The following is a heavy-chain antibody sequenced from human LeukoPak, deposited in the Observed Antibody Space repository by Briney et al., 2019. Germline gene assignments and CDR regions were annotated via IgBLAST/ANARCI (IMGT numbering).Heavy chain of an antibody. CDR2: IKQDGSEK. D-gene: IGHD4-11*01. CDR3: ARALQYRYYYYYGMDV. Sequence: PGGSLRLSCAASGFTFSSYWMSWVRQAPGKGLEWVANIKQDGSEKYYVDSVKGRFTISRDNAKNSLYLQMNSLRAEDTAVYYCARALQYRYYYYYGMDVWGQGTTVTVSS. J-gene: IGHJ6*02. V-gene: IGHV3-7*01. CDR1: GFTFSSYW.